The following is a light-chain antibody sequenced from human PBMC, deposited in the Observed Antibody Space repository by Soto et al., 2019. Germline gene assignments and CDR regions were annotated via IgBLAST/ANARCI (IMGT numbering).Light chain of an antibody. Sequence: QSVLTQPPSASRTPEQRVTISCSGSSSNIGSNYVYWYQQLPGTAPKLLIYRNNQRPSGVPDRFSGSKSGTSASLAISGLRSEDEADYYCAAWDDSHYVFGTGTKVTVL. CDR3: AAWDDSHYV. J-gene: IGLJ1*01. CDR2: RNN. V-gene: IGLV1-47*01. CDR1: SSNIGSNY.